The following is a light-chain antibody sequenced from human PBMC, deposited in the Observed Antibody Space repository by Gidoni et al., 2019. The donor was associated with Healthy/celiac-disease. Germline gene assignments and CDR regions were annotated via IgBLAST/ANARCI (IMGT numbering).Light chain of an antibody. Sequence: SSELTQDSAVSVALGQTVRITCQGDSLRSYYASWYQQKPGQAPVFVIYGKNNRPSGIPDRFSGSSSGNTASLTITGAQAEDEADYYCNSRDSSGNHLVFGGGTKLTVL. CDR2: GKN. CDR3: NSRDSSGNHLV. V-gene: IGLV3-19*01. CDR1: SLRSYY. J-gene: IGLJ2*01.